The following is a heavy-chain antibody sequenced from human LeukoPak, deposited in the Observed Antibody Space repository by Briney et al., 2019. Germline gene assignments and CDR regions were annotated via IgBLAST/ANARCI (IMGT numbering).Heavy chain of an antibody. J-gene: IGHJ3*02. Sequence: SETLSLTCTVSGGSISSYYWSWIRQPAGKGLEWIGRIYTSGSTNYNPSLKSRVTMSVDTSKNQFSLKLSSVTAADTAAYYCARVHYYDSSGLDAFDIWGQGTMVTVSS. D-gene: IGHD3-22*01. CDR2: IYTSGST. CDR1: GGSISSYY. CDR3: ARVHYYDSSGLDAFDI. V-gene: IGHV4-4*07.